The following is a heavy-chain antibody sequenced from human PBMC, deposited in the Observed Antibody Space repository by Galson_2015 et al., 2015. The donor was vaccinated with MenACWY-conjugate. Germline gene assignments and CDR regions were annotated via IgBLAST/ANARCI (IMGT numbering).Heavy chain of an antibody. J-gene: IGHJ4*02. Sequence: SLRLSCAASGFTFSSYSMNWVRQAPGKGLEWVSYITSSSNTIYYADSVKGRFTISRDNAKNSLYLQMNSLRAEDTAVYYCARDQYVWGSSDAYWGQGTLVTVSS. CDR2: ITSSSNTI. CDR1: GFTFSSYS. D-gene: IGHD3-16*01. CDR3: ARDQYVWGSSDAY. V-gene: IGHV3-48*04.